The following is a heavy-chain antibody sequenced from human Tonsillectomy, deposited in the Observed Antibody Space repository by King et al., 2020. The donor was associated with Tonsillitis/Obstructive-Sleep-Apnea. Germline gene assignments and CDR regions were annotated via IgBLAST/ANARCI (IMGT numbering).Heavy chain of an antibody. J-gene: IGHJ3*02. V-gene: IGHV4-59*01. Sequence: QLQESGPGLVKPSETLSLTCTVSGGSISSYYWSWIRQPPGKGLECIGYIYYSGGTNYNPSLKSRVTISVDTSKNQFSLKLTSVTAADTAVYYCAREGAVVNAFDIWGQGTMVTVSS. CDR1: GGSISSYY. CDR2: IYYSGGT. D-gene: IGHD2-15*01. CDR3: AREGAVVNAFDI.